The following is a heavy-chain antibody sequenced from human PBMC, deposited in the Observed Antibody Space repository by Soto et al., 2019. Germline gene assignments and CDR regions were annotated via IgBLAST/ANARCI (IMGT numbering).Heavy chain of an antibody. CDR1: GYTFTSYA. Sequence: ASVKVSCKASGYTFTSYAMHWVRQAPGQRLEWMGWINAGNGNTKYSQKFQGRVTITRDTSASTAYMELSSLRSEDTAVYYCARADIVVDSWFDPWGQGPLVTVSS. D-gene: IGHD2-2*01. CDR2: INAGNGNT. V-gene: IGHV1-3*01. J-gene: IGHJ5*02. CDR3: ARADIVVDSWFDP.